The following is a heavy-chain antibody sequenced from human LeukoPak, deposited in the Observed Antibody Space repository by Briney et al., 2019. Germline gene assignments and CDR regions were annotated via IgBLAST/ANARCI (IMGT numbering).Heavy chain of an antibody. V-gene: IGHV3-20*04. Sequence: PGGSLRLSCAASGFTFDDYGMSWVRHAPGKGLEWVSGINWNGGSTGYADSVKGRFTISRDNAKNSLYLQMNSLRAEDTAVYYCARERGYYYYMDVWGKGTTVTVSS. CDR3: ARERGYYYYMDV. J-gene: IGHJ6*03. CDR1: GFTFDDYG. CDR2: INWNGGST.